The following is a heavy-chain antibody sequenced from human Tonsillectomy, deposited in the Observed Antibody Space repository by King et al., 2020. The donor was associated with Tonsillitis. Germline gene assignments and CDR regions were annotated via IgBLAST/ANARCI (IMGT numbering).Heavy chain of an antibody. CDR3: AKVGYYSDHFDY. J-gene: IGHJ4*02. D-gene: IGHD4-17*01. CDR2: ISGGGGST. CDR1: GFTFSSYA. Sequence: VQLVESGGGLIQPGGSLRLSCAASGFTFSSYAMSWVRQAPGKGLEWVSAISGGGGSTFYADSVKGRFTISRDNSKGTLYRQMNSLRAEDTAVYHCAKVGYYSDHFDYWGQGTLVTVSS. V-gene: IGHV3-23*04.